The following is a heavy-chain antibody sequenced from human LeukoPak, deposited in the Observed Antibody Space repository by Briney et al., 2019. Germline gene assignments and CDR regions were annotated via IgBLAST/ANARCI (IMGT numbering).Heavy chain of an antibody. CDR2: ISSSNSFI. J-gene: IGHJ4*02. CDR3: ARGTNWSPLDFDY. D-gene: IGHD1-20*01. V-gene: IGHV3-21*01. CDR1: RFIFSSYH. Sequence: GGSLRLSCAASRFIFSSYHMHWVRQPPGKGLEWVSSISSSNSFIYYADSMKGRFTTSRDNAKNPLYLQMNSLRAEDTAVYYCARGTNWSPLDFDYWGQGTLVTVSS.